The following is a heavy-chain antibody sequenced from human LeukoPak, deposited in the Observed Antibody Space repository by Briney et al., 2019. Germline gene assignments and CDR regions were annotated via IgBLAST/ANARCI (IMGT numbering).Heavy chain of an antibody. D-gene: IGHD1-26*01. J-gene: IGHJ6*02. CDR3: ARALRGSYYYYYGMDV. CDR1: GGSISSYY. V-gene: IGHV4-59*01. Sequence: SSETLSLTCTVSGGSISSYYWSWIRQPPGKGLEWIGYIYYSGSTNYNPSLKSRVTISVDTSKNQSSLKLSSVTAADTAVYYCARALRGSYYYYYGMDVWGQGTTVTVSS. CDR2: IYYSGST.